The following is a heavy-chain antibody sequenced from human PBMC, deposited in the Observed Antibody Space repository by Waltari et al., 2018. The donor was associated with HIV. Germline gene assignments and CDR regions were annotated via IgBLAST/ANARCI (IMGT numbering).Heavy chain of an antibody. CDR1: GGSISSYY. CDR3: ARLRSLSDYYYSSGYQQGYYFDY. Sequence: QVQLQESGPGLVKPSETLSLTCTVSGGSISSYYWSWIRQPPGKGLEWIGYIYYSGSTNYNPSLKSRVTISVDTSKNQFSLKLSSVTAADTDVYYCARLRSLSDYYYSSGYQQGYYFDYWGQGTLVTVSS. D-gene: IGHD3-22*01. V-gene: IGHV4-59*01. J-gene: IGHJ4*02. CDR2: IYYSGST.